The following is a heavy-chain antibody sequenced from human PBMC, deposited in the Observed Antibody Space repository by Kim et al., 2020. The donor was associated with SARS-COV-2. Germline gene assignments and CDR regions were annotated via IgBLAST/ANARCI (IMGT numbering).Heavy chain of an antibody. CDR3: AREHHSSGWLFDY. Sequence: YADSVKGRFTISRDNAKNSLYLQMNSLRAEDTAVYYCAREHHSSGWLFDYWGQGTLVTVSS. V-gene: IGHV3-21*01. D-gene: IGHD6-19*01. J-gene: IGHJ4*02.